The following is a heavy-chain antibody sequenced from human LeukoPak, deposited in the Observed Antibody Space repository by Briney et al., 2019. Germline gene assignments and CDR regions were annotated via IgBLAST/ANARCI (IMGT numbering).Heavy chain of an antibody. CDR3: ARDVVVTSSPDAFDL. Sequence: SETLSLTCTVSGGSISSYYWSWIRQPPGKGLEWIGYIYYSGSTNYNPSLKSRVTISVDTSKNQFSLKLSSVTAADTAVYYCARDVVVTSSPDAFDLWGQGTMVTVSS. CDR1: GGSISSYY. J-gene: IGHJ3*01. CDR2: IYYSGST. V-gene: IGHV4-59*12. D-gene: IGHD2-21*02.